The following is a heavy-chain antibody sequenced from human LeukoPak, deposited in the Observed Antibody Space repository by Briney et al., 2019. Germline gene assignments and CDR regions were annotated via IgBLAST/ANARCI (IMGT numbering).Heavy chain of an antibody. CDR2: IRYDGSNT. CDR1: GFAFNNYG. D-gene: IGHD3-9*01. J-gene: IGHJ4*02. V-gene: IGHV3-30*02. CDR3: ARARGYYDILTGYSPPYFDY. Sequence: GGSLRLSCAASGFAFNNYGMHWVRQAPGKGLEWLAFIRYDGSNTYYADSVKGRFTVSRDDSKNTLYLQMSSLRAEDTAVYYCARARGYYDILTGYSPPYFDYWGQGTLVTVSS.